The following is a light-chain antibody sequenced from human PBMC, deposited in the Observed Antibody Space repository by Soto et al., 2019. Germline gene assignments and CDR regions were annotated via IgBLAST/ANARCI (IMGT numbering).Light chain of an antibody. CDR3: QQFGNSPWT. Sequence: EIVMTQSPGTLSVSPGERATLSCRASQSVSINLAWYQQKPGQTPRLLIYGASNRATGIPDRFSGSGSGTDFTLTISRLEPEDFAVYYCQQFGNSPWTFGQGTKVDIK. CDR2: GAS. J-gene: IGKJ1*01. V-gene: IGKV3-20*01. CDR1: QSVSIN.